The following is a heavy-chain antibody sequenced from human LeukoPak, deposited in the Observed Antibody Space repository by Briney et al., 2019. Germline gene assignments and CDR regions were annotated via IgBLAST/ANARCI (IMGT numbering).Heavy chain of an antibody. CDR3: ARKYCSSTGCLFDC. Sequence: TGGSLRLSCAASGFTFSSYEMNWVRQAPGKGLEWVSYISSSGSTIYYADSVKGRFTISRDNAKNSLYLQMNSLRAEDTAVYYCARKYCSSTGCLFDCWGQGTLVTVSS. D-gene: IGHD2-2*01. V-gene: IGHV3-48*03. J-gene: IGHJ4*02. CDR1: GFTFSSYE. CDR2: ISSSGSTI.